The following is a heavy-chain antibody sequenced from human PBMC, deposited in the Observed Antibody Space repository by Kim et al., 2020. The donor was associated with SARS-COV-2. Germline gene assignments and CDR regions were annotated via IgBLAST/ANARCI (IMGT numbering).Heavy chain of an antibody. D-gene: IGHD3-16*01. J-gene: IGHJ3*02. CDR3: ARPYRGGPFDI. Sequence: GGSLRLSCAASGFTFSSYWMSWVRQAPGKGLEWVASIKQDASVISYVDSVRGRFTISRDNAKNSLSLQMDSLRAEDTALYFCARPYRGGPFDIWGQGTMVTVSS. CDR2: IKQDASVI. V-gene: IGHV3-7*01. CDR1: GFTFSSYW.